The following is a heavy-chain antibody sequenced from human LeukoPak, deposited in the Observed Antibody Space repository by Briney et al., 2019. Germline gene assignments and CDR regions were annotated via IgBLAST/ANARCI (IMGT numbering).Heavy chain of an antibody. CDR3: ARARYYYDNSVYPAVRFDF. CDR2: IFYNGST. Sequence: SETLSLTCTVSGGSISSYYWSWIRQPPGKELEWIGYIFYNGSTNYSPSLKSRVTISVDTSRNQFSLKLTSVTAADTAVYYCARARYYYDNSVYPAVRFDFWGQGILVTVS. CDR1: GGSISSYY. D-gene: IGHD3-22*01. J-gene: IGHJ4*02. V-gene: IGHV4-59*01.